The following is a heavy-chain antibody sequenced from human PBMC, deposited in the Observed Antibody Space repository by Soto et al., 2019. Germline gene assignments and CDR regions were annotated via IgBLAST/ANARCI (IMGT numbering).Heavy chain of an antibody. Sequence: QGQLVQSGAEVKKPGASVKVSCKASGYTFTRYGISWVRQAPGQGLEWMGWISGYNGDTNYAQKFQGRVTMTVDTSTCTAFMELTSLTSDDRAVYYCAKNGQPPYYYYGMDVWGQGTTVTVSS. CDR2: ISGYNGDT. D-gene: IGHD2-8*01. CDR1: GYTFTRYG. CDR3: AKNGQPPYYYYGMDV. V-gene: IGHV1-18*01. J-gene: IGHJ6*02.